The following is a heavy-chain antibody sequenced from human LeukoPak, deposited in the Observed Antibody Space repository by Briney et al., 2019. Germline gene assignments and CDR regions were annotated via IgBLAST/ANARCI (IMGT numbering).Heavy chain of an antibody. V-gene: IGHV3-23*01. Sequence: PGGSLRLSCAASGFTFSSYAMSWVRQAPGEGLEWVSAISGSGGNTYYTDSVKGRFTIPRDNSKNTLYLQMNSLRPEDTAVYYCAKGLYSSSYPYYFDYWGQGTLVTVSS. CDR1: GFTFSSYA. CDR2: ISGSGGNT. CDR3: AKGLYSSSYPYYFDY. J-gene: IGHJ4*02. D-gene: IGHD3-22*01.